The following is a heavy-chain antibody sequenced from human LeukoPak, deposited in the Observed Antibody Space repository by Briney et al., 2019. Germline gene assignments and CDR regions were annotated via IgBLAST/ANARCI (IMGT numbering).Heavy chain of an antibody. CDR1: GDSVSSGSYY. Sequence: SGTLSLTCTVSGDSVSSGSYYLSWIRQPPGKGLDWIAYMSPSGTTNYNPSLKSRVTTSVDTSRTQFSLRLSSVTAADTAVYYCARGQDDRSGTFDYWGQGTLVTVSS. D-gene: IGHD3-22*01. J-gene: IGHJ4*02. CDR3: ARGQDDRSGTFDY. CDR2: MSPSGTT. V-gene: IGHV4-61*01.